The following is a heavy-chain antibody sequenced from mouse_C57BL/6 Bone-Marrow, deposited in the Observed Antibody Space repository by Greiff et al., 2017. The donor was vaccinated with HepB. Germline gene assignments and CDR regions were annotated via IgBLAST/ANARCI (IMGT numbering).Heavy chain of an antibody. Sequence: EVMLVESGGGLVKPGGSLKLSCAASGFTFSDYGMHWVRQAPEKGLEWVAYISSGSSTIYYADTVKGRFTISRDNAKNTLFLQMTSLRSEDTAMYYCARGGYYHYAMDYWGQGTSVTVSS. V-gene: IGHV5-17*01. D-gene: IGHD2-3*01. CDR3: ARGGYYHYAMDY. CDR1: GFTFSDYG. J-gene: IGHJ4*01. CDR2: ISSGSSTI.